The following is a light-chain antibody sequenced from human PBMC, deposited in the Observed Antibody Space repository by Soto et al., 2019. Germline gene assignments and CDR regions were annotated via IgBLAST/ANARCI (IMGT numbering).Light chain of an antibody. Sequence: QSALTQPASVSGSPGQSITISCTGSSSDVGTYNLVSWYQQHPGEAPKLMIYEVTKRPSGVSYRFSGSKSGNTASPTISGIKAEDEADYYCWSYAGCSYVIRTGPKVXV. CDR3: WSYAGCSYV. CDR1: SSDVGTYNL. J-gene: IGLJ1*01. CDR2: EVT. V-gene: IGLV2-23*02.